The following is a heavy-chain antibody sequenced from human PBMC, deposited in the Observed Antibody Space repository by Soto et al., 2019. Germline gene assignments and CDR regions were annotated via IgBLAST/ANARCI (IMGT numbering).Heavy chain of an antibody. D-gene: IGHD5-18*01. CDR1: GYSFTSYW. CDR3: ARHFPPVDTASFDY. V-gene: IGHV5-10-1*01. CDR2: IDPSDSYT. J-gene: IGHJ4*02. Sequence: HGESLKISCKGSGYSFTSYWISWVRQMPGKGLEWMGRIDPSDSYTNYSPSFQGHVTISADKSISIAYLQWSSLKASDTAMYHCARHFPPVDTASFDYWGQGTLVTSPQ.